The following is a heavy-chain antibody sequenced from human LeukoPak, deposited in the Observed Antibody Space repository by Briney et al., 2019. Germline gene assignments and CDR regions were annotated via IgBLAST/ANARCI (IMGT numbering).Heavy chain of an antibody. CDR2: IYTSGST. CDR1: GGSISSYY. J-gene: IGHJ6*03. CDR3: ARVSYYYYMDV. V-gene: IGHV4-4*07. Sequence: SETLSLTCTVSGGSISSYYWSWIRQPAGKGLGWIGRIYTSGSTNYNPSLKSRVTMSVDTSKNQFSLKLSSVTAADTAVYYCARVSYYYYMDVWGKGTTVTISS.